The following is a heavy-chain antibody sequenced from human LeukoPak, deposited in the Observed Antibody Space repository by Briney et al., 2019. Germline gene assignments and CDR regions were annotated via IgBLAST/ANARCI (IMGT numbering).Heavy chain of an antibody. CDR2: INHSGST. D-gene: IGHD6-13*01. V-gene: IGHV4-34*01. CDR3: ARARRRYSSSSFDP. J-gene: IGHJ5*02. CDR1: GGSFSGYY. Sequence: SETLSLTCAVYGGSFSGYYWSWIRQPPGKGLEWIGEINHSGSTNYNPSLKSRVTISVDTSKNQFSLKLSSVTAADTAVYYCARARRRYSSSSFDPWGQGTLVTVS.